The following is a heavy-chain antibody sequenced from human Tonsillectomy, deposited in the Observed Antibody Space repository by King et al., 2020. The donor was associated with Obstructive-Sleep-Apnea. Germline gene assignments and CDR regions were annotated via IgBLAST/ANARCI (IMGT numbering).Heavy chain of an antibody. CDR3: ARNDREI. CDR2: ITSGSGYT. V-gene: IGHV3-11*06. CDR1: GFTFRDYQ. D-gene: IGHD1-1*01. Sequence: VQLVESGGGLVKPGGSLRLSCAASGFTFRDYQMTWIRQAPGKGLEWLSYITSGSGYTDYADSVRGRFTISRDNVKNSLFLQMNSLRAEDTAVYYCARNDREIWGQGTLVTVSS. J-gene: IGHJ4*02.